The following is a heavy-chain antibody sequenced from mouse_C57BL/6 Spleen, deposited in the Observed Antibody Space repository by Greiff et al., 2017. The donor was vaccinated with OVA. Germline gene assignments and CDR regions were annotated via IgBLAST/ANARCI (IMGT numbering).Heavy chain of an antibody. J-gene: IGHJ1*03. CDR3: ARPYGYAGYFDV. CDR2: ISGGGGNT. V-gene: IGHV5-9*01. CDR1: GFTFSSYT. Sequence: EVMLVESGGGLVTPGGSLKLSCAASGFTFSSYTMSWVRQTPGQRLEWVATISGGGGNTSYPDSVKGRFTISRDNAKNTLYLQMSSLRSEDTALYYCARPYGYAGYFDVWGTGTTVTVSS. D-gene: IGHD2-2*01.